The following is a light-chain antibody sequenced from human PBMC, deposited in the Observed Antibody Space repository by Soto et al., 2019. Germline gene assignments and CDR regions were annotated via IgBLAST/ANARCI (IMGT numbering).Light chain of an antibody. Sequence: QSVLTQPPSASGSPGQSLTISCTGTSSDVGGYNYVSWYQQRPGKAPKLVIYEVTKRPSGVPDRFSGSKSGSTASLTVSGLQADDEAEYYCASYAGTKLFVFGSGTKLTV. CDR2: EVT. CDR1: SSDVGGYNY. V-gene: IGLV2-8*01. CDR3: ASYAGTKLFV. J-gene: IGLJ1*01.